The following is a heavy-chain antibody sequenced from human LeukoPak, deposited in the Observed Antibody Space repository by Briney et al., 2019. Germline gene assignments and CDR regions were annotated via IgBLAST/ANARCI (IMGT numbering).Heavy chain of an antibody. V-gene: IGHV3-11*01. CDR2: ISSSGSTI. CDR3: ARDILTGNNWFDP. Sequence: PGGSLRLSCAASGFTFSDYYMSWIRQAPGKGLEWVSYISSSGSTIYYADSVKGRFTISRDNAKNSLYLQMNSLRAEDTAVYYCARDILTGNNWFDPWGQGTLVTVSS. CDR1: GFTFSDYY. J-gene: IGHJ5*02. D-gene: IGHD3-9*01.